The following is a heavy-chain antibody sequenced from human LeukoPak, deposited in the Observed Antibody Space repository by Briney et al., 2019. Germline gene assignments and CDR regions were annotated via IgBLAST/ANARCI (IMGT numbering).Heavy chain of an antibody. J-gene: IGHJ4*02. Sequence: GESLKISCKGSGYIFTNNWIGWVRQMPGKGLGWMVIIYPGDSDTRYSPSFEGQVTISVDKSISTAYLQWSSLKASDTAMYYCARQTRDGSGSRGYSFDFWGQGTLVTVSS. CDR2: IYPGDSDT. CDR1: GYIFTNNW. V-gene: IGHV5-51*01. CDR3: ARQTRDGSGSRGYSFDF. D-gene: IGHD3-10*01.